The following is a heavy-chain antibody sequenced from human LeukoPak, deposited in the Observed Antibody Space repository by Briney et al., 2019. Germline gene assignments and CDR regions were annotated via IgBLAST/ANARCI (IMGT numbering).Heavy chain of an antibody. Sequence: PSETLSLTCTVSGYSISSGYYWGWIRQPPGKGLEWIGSIYHSGSTYYNPSLKSRVTISVDTSKNQFSLKLSSVTAADTAVYYCARGLRYCSGGSCYPTGWFDPWGQGTLVTVSS. CDR2: IYHSGST. J-gene: IGHJ5*02. D-gene: IGHD2-15*01. CDR1: GYSISSGYY. CDR3: ARGLRYCSGGSCYPTGWFDP. V-gene: IGHV4-38-2*02.